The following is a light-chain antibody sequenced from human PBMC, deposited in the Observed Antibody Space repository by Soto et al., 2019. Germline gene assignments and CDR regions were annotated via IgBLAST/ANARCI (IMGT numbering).Light chain of an antibody. V-gene: IGKV1-39*01. CDR1: QSISSY. Sequence: DIQMTQSPSSLSASVGDRVTITCRASQSISSYLHWYQHKPGIAPKLLIYAASSLQSGVPSRFSGSGSRTDFTLTISSLQPEDFATYSCQQSYSLPWTFGQGTKVEIK. CDR3: QQSYSLPWT. J-gene: IGKJ1*01. CDR2: AAS.